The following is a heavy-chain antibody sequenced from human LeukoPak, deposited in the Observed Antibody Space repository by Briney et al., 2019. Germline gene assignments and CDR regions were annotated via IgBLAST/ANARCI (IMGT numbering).Heavy chain of an antibody. Sequence: SQTFSLTCAISRDSVSSNSAAWNWIRQSPSRGLEWLGRTYYRSKWYNDYAVSVKSRITINPDTSKNQFSLQLNPVTPEDTAVYYCARDRYYYDSSGYYYYYGMDVWGQGTTVTVSS. CDR3: ARDRYYYDSSGYYYYYGMDV. CDR1: RDSVSSNSAA. V-gene: IGHV6-1*01. J-gene: IGHJ6*02. D-gene: IGHD3-22*01. CDR2: TYYRSKWYN.